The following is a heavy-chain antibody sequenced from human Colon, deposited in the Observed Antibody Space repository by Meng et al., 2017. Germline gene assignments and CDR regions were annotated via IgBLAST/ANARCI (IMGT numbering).Heavy chain of an antibody. CDR3: AKDREVATITYYGLDV. J-gene: IGHJ6*04. D-gene: IGHD5-12*01. CDR2: ISYGGDAT. V-gene: IGHV3-23*01. CDR1: GFMFSAYA. Sequence: GESLKISCAASGFMFSAYAMTWVRQAPGKGLEWVSSISYGGDATYYADSVKGRFTISRDNSKNTVYLQMYSLRADDTAVYYCAKDREVATITYYGLDVWGEGTTVTVSS.